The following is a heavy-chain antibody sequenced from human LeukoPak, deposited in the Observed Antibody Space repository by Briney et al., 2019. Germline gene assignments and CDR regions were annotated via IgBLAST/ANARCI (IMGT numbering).Heavy chain of an antibody. CDR2: ISYDGGNK. CDR1: GFTFRSYG. Sequence: GRSLRLSCAASGFTFRSYGMHWVRQAPGKGLEWVAVISYDGGNKYYADSVKGQFTISRDNSKNTLYLQMNSLRTEDTAVYYCAKDIGEGGQWAFNYWGQGTLVTVSS. D-gene: IGHD3-10*01. V-gene: IGHV3-30*18. CDR3: AKDIGEGGQWAFNY. J-gene: IGHJ4*02.